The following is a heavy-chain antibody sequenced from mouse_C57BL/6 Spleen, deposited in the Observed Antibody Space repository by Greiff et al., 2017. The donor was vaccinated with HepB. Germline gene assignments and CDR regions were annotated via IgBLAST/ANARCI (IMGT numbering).Heavy chain of an antibody. CDR1: GFSLSTLGMG. J-gene: IGHJ4*01. CDR2: IWWDDDK. CDR3: ARIRVNDYGVGYAMDY. D-gene: IGHD2-4*01. Sequence: QVTPKVSGPGILQPSQILSLIRSFSGFSLSTLGMGVGWIRQRTGTGLEWLAHIWWDDDKFYNPALKRRLTISKDTSKHQVFLKIATVDTADTATYYCARIRVNDYGVGYAMDYWGQGTSVTVSS. V-gene: IGHV8-8*01.